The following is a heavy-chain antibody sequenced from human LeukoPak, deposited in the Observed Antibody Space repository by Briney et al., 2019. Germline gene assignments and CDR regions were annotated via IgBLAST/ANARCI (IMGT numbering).Heavy chain of an antibody. D-gene: IGHD3-10*01. J-gene: IGHJ5*02. Sequence: PGRSLSYSCAASGFTFSSYAMHWVPQAPGKGLQWMALISYDGSIKYYADSVKGRFTISRDNSKDTLYLQMNSLRAEDTAVYYCAKDGPNSWFGEATWGQGTLVTVSS. CDR1: GFTFSSYA. V-gene: IGHV3-30*18. CDR3: AKDGPNSWFGEAT. CDR2: ISYDGSIK.